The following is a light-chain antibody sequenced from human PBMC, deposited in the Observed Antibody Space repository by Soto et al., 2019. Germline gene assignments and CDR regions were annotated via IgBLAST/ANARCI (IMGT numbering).Light chain of an antibody. J-gene: IGKJ3*01. V-gene: IGKV1-39*01. CDR1: QSISNY. Sequence: DIQMTQSPSSLSASVGDRVAITCRASQSISNYLNWYQQKPGKAPKLLIYSASNLQSGVPSTFSGSGSGTDFTLTISSLQPEDFATYFCQQSSSTPVTFGPGTKVYIK. CDR2: SAS. CDR3: QQSSSTPVT.